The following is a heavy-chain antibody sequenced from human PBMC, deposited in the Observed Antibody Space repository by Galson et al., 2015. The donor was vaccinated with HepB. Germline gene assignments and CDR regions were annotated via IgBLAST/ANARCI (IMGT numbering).Heavy chain of an antibody. CDR1: GFTFSNYG. J-gene: IGHJ4*02. Sequence: SLRLSCAASGFTFSNYGMHWVRQAPGKGLEWVAFVSHDGSYNSNAESVKGRFTSFRDNSKGTLYLQMNSLRPEDTAVYYCAKDPAGRFVVNYRGYYFDDWGQGTLVTVSS. V-gene: IGHV3-30*18. CDR3: AKDPAGRFVVNYRGYYFDD. CDR2: VSHDGSYN. D-gene: IGHD1-7*01.